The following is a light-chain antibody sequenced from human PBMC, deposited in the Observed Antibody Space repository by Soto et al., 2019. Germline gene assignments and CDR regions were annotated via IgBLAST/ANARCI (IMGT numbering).Light chain of an antibody. Sequence: ALQLTQSPSSLSASVGDRVTITCRASQGISSALAWDQQKPGKAPKLLIYDASSLESGVPSRFSGSGSGTDFTLTISSLQPEDFATYYCQQFNSYPQTFGGGTKVEIK. CDR3: QQFNSYPQT. CDR2: DAS. CDR1: QGISSA. J-gene: IGKJ4*01. V-gene: IGKV1-13*02.